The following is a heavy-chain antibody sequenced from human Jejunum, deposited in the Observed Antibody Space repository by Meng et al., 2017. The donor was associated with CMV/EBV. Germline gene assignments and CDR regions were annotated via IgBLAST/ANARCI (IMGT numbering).Heavy chain of an antibody. D-gene: IGHD6-13*01. CDR2: ISSDGSKI. CDR1: YW. J-gene: IGHJ4*02. V-gene: IGHV3-74*03. CDR3: ARPLTPWDSGTHEPFRL. Sequence: YWMHWVRQVPGKAPVWVAHISSDGSKIKYAASVLGRFTISRDNAKNMLYLHMSSLRVDDAAVYFCARPLTPWDSGTHEPFRLWGQGALGTVSS.